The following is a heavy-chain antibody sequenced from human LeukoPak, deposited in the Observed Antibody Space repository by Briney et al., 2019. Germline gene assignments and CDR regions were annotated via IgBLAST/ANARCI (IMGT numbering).Heavy chain of an antibody. V-gene: IGHV4-31*03. CDR1: GGSISSDGYY. Sequence: PSETLSLTCTVSGGSISSDGYYWSWVRQHPGVGLEWIGNIYDNGSTYYNPSLKSRVTISVDTSKNQFSLRLSSMTAADTAVYYCARGYSGYTSPLDYWGQGTLVTVSS. D-gene: IGHD5-12*01. J-gene: IGHJ4*02. CDR2: IYDNGST. CDR3: ARGYSGYTSPLDY.